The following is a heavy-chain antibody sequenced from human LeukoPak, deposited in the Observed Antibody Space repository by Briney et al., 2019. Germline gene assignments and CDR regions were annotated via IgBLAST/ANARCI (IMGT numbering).Heavy chain of an antibody. V-gene: IGHV3-53*01. CDR2: TYSDGST. Sequence: PRGSLRLSCAASGFTVSRNYMSWVRQAPGKGLESVSITYSDGSTYYADSVKGRFTISRDNSKNTLYLQMNSLRAEDTAVYYCASGTSVTTLDYWGQGTLVTVSS. CDR1: GFTVSRNY. J-gene: IGHJ4*02. CDR3: ASGTSVTTLDY. D-gene: IGHD4-17*01.